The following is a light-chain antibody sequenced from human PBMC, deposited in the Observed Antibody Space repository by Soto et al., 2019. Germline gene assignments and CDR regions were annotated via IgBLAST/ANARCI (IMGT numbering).Light chain of an antibody. J-gene: IGKJ2*01. V-gene: IGKV3-20*01. CDR3: QRYGDSPPNT. CDR1: QSVNSRF. Sequence: EIVLTQSPGTLSLSPGESATLSCRASQSVNSRFLAWYQHKPGQAPRLLIYAACTRASGIPDRFSGSTSGTDFTLTISRLEPEDFAVYYCQRYGDSPPNTFGQGTKLEIK. CDR2: AAC.